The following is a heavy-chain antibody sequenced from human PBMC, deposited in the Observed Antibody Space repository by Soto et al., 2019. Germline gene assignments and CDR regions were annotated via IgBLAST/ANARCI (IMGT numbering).Heavy chain of an antibody. CDR2: AGTSRKYI. J-gene: IGHJ3*02. D-gene: IGHD3-9*01. V-gene: IGHV3-48*02. CDR1: GYTLSDYI. Sequence: GVSRRLSCAASGYTLSDYIMNLVRQAPGKGLEWISYAGTSRKYIFYSDSVRGRFTISRDDAKNSLYLQLNSLRDEDTAVYYCVRDRDWAFDIWGQGTMVTVSS. CDR3: VRDRDWAFDI.